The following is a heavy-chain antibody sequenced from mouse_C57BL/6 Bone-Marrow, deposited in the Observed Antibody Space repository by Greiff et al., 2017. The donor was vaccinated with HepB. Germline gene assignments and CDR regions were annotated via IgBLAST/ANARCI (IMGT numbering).Heavy chain of an antibody. D-gene: IGHD1-1*01. CDR3: ARHGSSYDYAMDY. Sequence: EVKVVESGGGLVKPGGSLKLSCAASGFTFSDYGMHWVRQAPEKGLEWVAYISSGSSTIYYADTVKGRFTISRDNAKNTLFLQMTSLRSEDTAMYYCARHGSSYDYAMDYWGQGTSVTVSS. V-gene: IGHV5-17*01. CDR1: GFTFSDYG. CDR2: ISSGSSTI. J-gene: IGHJ4*01.